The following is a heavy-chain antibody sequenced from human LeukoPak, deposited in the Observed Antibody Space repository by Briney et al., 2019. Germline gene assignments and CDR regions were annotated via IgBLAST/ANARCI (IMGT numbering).Heavy chain of an antibody. CDR1: GGSISSSSYY. CDR3: ARCPEYYDILTGYYNAPFDY. D-gene: IGHD3-9*01. J-gene: IGHJ4*02. Sequence: KPSETLSLTCTVSGGSISSSSYYWGWIRQPPGKGQEWIGSIYYSGSTYYNPSLKSRVTISVDTSKNQFSLKLSSVTAADTAVYYCARCPEYYDILTGYYNAPFDYWGQGTLVTVSS. CDR2: IYYSGST. V-gene: IGHV4-39*01.